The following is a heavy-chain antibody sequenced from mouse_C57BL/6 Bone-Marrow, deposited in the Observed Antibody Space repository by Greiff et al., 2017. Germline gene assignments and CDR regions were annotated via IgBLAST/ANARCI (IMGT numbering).Heavy chain of an antibody. CDR1: GYTFTDYY. D-gene: IGHD2-5*01. CDR3: SSAYYSNPLFAY. V-gene: IGHV1-75*01. J-gene: IGHJ3*01. Sequence: QVQLKESGPELVKPGASVKISCKASGYTFTDYYINWVKQRPGQGLEWIGWIFPGSGSTYYNEKFKGKATLTVDKSSSTASMLLSSLTSEDSAVYFCSSAYYSNPLFAYWGQGTLVTVSA. CDR2: IFPGSGST.